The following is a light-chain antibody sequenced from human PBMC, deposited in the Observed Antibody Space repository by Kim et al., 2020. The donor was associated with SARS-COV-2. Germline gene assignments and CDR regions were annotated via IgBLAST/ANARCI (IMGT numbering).Light chain of an antibody. CDR1: NHGGKP. Sequence: PGKTARITWGGGNHGGKPVHWYQQKPGQAPTLVIYYDSDRPSGIPERFSGSNSGNTATLTISRVEAGDEADYYCQVYDSSSDHVVFGGGTQLTVL. CDR3: QVYDSSSDHVV. V-gene: IGLV3-21*01. CDR2: YDS. J-gene: IGLJ2*01.